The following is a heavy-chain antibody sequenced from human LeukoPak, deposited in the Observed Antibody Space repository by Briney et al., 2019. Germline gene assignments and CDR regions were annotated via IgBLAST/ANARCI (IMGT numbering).Heavy chain of an antibody. CDR1: GFTFKNHA. CDR3: ARWMTNYSGPATLASTFDD. CDR2: VVGSGVPA. D-gene: IGHD3-10*01. Sequence: GGSLRLSCGASGFTFKNHAMSGVRQAPGKGLEWVAAVVGSGVPAYYGASVKARFTISRDNSKNTLYLQLNSLRSEDPAIYYCARWMTNYSGPATLASTFDDWGQGNLVTVSS. V-gene: IGHV3-23*01. J-gene: IGHJ4*02.